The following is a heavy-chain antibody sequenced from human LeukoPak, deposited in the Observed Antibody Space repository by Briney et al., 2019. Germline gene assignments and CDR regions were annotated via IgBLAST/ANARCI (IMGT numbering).Heavy chain of an antibody. CDR1: GGTFSSYA. CDR2: IIPIFGTA. V-gene: IGHV1-69*05. Sequence: SVKVSCKASGGTFSSYAISWVRQAPGQGLEWMGRIIPIFGTANYAQKFQGRVTITTDESTSTAYMELSSLRSEDTAVYYCARGPAMVRGVIITMLDYWGQGTLVTVSS. CDR3: ARGPAMVRGVIITMLDY. D-gene: IGHD3-10*01. J-gene: IGHJ4*02.